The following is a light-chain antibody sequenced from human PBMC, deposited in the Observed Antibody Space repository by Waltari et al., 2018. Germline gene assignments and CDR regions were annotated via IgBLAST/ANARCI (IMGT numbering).Light chain of an antibody. J-gene: IGLJ2*01. V-gene: IGLV2-14*03. CDR3: SSYISSSTLEL. CDR2: DVS. Sequence: QSALTQPASVSGSPGQSITISCTGTSSDVGGYNYVSWYQQHPGKAPKLMMYDVSKRPAGVSNRFSGSKSGNTASLTISGLQVEDEADYYCSSYISSSTLELFGGGTSLTVL. CDR1: SSDVGGYNY.